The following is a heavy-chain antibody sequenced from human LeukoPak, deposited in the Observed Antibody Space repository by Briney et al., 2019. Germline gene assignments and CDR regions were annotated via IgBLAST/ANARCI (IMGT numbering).Heavy chain of an antibody. Sequence: SVKVSFKASGGTFSSYAISWVRQAPGQGPEWMGGIIPIFGTTDYAQKFQGRVTITADKSTSTAYMELSSLRSEDTAVYYCARGSYYYGSGSSYPWEYFDYWGQGTLVTVSS. CDR3: ARGSYYYGSGSSYPWEYFDY. D-gene: IGHD3-10*01. CDR1: GGTFSSYA. CDR2: IIPIFGTT. J-gene: IGHJ4*02. V-gene: IGHV1-69*06.